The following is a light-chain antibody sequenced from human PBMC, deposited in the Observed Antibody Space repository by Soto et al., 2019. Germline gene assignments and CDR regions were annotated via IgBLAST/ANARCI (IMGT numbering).Light chain of an antibody. CDR1: SSEVGGYNY. V-gene: IGLV2-8*01. CDR2: EVS. Sequence: QSALTQPPSASGSPGQSVTISCTGTSSEVGGYNYVSWYQQHPGKAPKLMIYEVSKRPSGVPDRFSGSKSGNTASLTVSGLQAEDEADYYCSSYAGNNIFYVFGTGTKLTVL. J-gene: IGLJ1*01. CDR3: SSYAGNNIFYV.